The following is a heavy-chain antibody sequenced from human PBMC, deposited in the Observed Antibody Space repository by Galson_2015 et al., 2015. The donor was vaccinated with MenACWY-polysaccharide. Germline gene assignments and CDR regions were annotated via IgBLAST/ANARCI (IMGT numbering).Heavy chain of an antibody. D-gene: IGHD2-2*01. CDR1: GFTFSSYA. V-gene: IGHV3-30-3*01. J-gene: IGHJ6*02. CDR2: ISYDGSNK. Sequence: SLRLSCAASGFTFSSYATHWVRQAPGKGLEWVADISYDGSNKYYADSLKGRFTISRDNSKNMLYLQMNSLRAEDTAVYYCARAYCDRTTCYGMDVWGQGTTVTVSS. CDR3: ARAYCDRTTCYGMDV.